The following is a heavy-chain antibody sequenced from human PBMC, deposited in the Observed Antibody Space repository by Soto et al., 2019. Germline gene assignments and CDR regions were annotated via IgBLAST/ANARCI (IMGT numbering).Heavy chain of an antibody. CDR1: GFNFITYS. D-gene: IGHD3-16*01. J-gene: IGHJ6*02. CDR3: AKGLRRLLRTQYYYGLDV. Sequence: GGSLRLSCAASGFNFITYSLSWVRQAPGKGLEWVASISSSAVYIDYADSVKGRFTISRDNANNSLYLQMNSLREEDTATYYCAKGLRRLLRTQYYYGLDVWGRGTTVTVSS. CDR2: ISSSAVYI. V-gene: IGHV3-21*04.